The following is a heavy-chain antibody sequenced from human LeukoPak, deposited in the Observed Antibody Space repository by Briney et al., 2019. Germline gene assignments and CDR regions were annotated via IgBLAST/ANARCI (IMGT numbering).Heavy chain of an antibody. CDR3: ARDGSGASAGFFDY. Sequence: SETLSLTCTVSGGSISSSSYYWGWIRQPPVKGLEWIGSIYYTGSTYYNPSLKSRVTISVDTSKNQFSLKLSSVTAADTAVYYCARDGSGASAGFFDYWGQGTLVTVSS. D-gene: IGHD6-13*01. J-gene: IGHJ4*02. CDR2: IYYTGST. CDR1: GGSISSSSYY. V-gene: IGHV4-39*07.